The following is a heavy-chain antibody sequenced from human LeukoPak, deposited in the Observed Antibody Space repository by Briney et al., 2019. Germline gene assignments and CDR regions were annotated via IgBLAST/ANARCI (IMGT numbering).Heavy chain of an antibody. CDR2: INSDGSST. Sequence: GGSLRLSCVASGFTFSTYGMSWVRQAPGKGLEWVSRINSDGSSTSYADSVKGRFTISRDNAKNTLYLQMNSLRAEDTAVYYCARGENIVLMVYVPGDYWGQGTLVTVSS. J-gene: IGHJ4*02. CDR1: GFTFSTYG. V-gene: IGHV3-74*01. D-gene: IGHD2-8*01. CDR3: ARGENIVLMVYVPGDY.